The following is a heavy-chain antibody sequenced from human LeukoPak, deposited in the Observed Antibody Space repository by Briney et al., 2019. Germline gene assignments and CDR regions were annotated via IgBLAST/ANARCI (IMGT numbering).Heavy chain of an antibody. D-gene: IGHD3-22*01. CDR2: ISSNGGIT. CDR3: AKDWSSGVSGYLISFDF. V-gene: IGHV3-23*01. Sequence: GGSLRLSCAASGFIFSTYAMSWVRQAPGKGLEWVSAISSNGGITYYADSVKGRFTISRDNSKNTLFLQANSLRAEDPAVYYCAKDWSSGVSGYLISFDFWGQGTLVTVSS. J-gene: IGHJ4*02. CDR1: GFIFSTYA.